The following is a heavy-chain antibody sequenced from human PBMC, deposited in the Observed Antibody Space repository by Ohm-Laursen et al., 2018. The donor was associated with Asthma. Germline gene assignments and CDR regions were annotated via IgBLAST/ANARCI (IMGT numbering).Heavy chain of an antibody. CDR2: ITSDGSWT. V-gene: IGHV3-30-3*01. J-gene: IGHJ4*02. D-gene: IGHD5-24*01. CDR1: GSTFSSQA. Sequence: SLRLSCSASGSTFSSQAMSWVRQAPGKGLEWVSIITSDGSWTSYADSVKGRFTISRDNSKNTLYMQMNSLRAEDTAVYYCARGNLEGLQWGQGTLVTVSS. CDR3: ARGNLEGLQ.